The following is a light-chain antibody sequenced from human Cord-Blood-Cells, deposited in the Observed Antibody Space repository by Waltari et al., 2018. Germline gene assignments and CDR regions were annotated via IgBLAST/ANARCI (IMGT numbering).Light chain of an antibody. Sequence: QSVLTQPPSVSGAPGQRVTISCTGSSSNIGAGYDVHWYQQLPGTAPQLLIYGNRNRPPGVPDRFSGSKSCTSASLAITWLQAEDEADYYCQSYDSSLGGSVFGGGTKLTVL. J-gene: IGLJ3*02. V-gene: IGLV1-40*01. CDR2: GNR. CDR3: QSYDSSLGGSV. CDR1: SSNIGAGYD.